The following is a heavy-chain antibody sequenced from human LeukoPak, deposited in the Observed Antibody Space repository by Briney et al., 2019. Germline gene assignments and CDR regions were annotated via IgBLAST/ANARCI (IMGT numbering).Heavy chain of an antibody. J-gene: IGHJ5*02. CDR2: INVGNGNT. V-gene: IGHV1-3*01. D-gene: IGHD2-15*01. Sequence: ASVKVSCKASGYTFTSYALHWVRQAPGQRLEWMAYINVGNGNTKYLQKFQGRVTITRDTSANTTHMEVRTLRSEDTAVYYCARERGIVAARWFDPWGQGTLVTVSS. CDR3: ARERGIVAARWFDP. CDR1: GYTFTSYA.